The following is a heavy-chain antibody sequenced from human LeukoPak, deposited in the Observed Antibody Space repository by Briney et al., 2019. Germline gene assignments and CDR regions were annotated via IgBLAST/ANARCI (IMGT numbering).Heavy chain of an antibody. CDR2: IRYDGSNK. CDR3: AKTSHHFIAVAGTFWFDP. J-gene: IGHJ5*02. Sequence: PGGSLRLSCAASGFTFSSYGMHWVRQAPGKGLEWVAFIRYDGSNKYYADSVKGRFTISRDNSKNTLYLQMNSLRAEDTAVYYCAKTSHHFIAVAGTFWFDPWGQGTLVTVSS. D-gene: IGHD6-19*01. CDR1: GFTFSSYG. V-gene: IGHV3-30*02.